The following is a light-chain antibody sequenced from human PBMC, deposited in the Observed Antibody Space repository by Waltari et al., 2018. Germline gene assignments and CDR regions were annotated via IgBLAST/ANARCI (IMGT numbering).Light chain of an antibody. CDR1: QVISDY. Sequence: DIQMTQSPSSLSASVGDRVTITCRASQVISDYLNWYQQKPGEAPKVLIYSASKLQSGVPSRFSGSGSGTYFTLTISSLQPEDFATYFCQQSYSNPRSFGQGTKLEIK. J-gene: IGKJ2*03. CDR2: SAS. V-gene: IGKV1-39*01. CDR3: QQSYSNPRS.